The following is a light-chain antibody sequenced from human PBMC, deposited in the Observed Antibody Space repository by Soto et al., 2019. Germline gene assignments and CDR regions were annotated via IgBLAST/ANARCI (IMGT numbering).Light chain of an antibody. CDR1: QRVSSY. Sequence: EIVLTQSPATLSLSPGERATLSCRASQRVSSYLAWYQQKPGQAPRLLIYDASNRATGIPARFSGSGSGTDFTLTISSLEPEDFAVYYCQNRSHWPPTFGQGTKLEIK. CDR2: DAS. CDR3: QNRSHWPPT. V-gene: IGKV3-11*01. J-gene: IGKJ2*01.